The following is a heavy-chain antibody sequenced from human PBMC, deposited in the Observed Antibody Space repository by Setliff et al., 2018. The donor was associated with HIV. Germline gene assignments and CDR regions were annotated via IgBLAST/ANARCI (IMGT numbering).Heavy chain of an antibody. CDR2: TYTNGRL. V-gene: IGHV4-61*09. J-gene: IGHJ5*02. D-gene: IGHD3-3*01. CDR1: GGSITSGSFY. Sequence: SETLSLTCTVSGGSITSGSFYWTWIRKPAGKGLEWIGHTYTNGRLNYNPSLQSRVAISMDTSRNRFSLTLSSVTAAHTAVYFCAREDMSHWSGFLYESSWFDTWGRGILVTVSS. CDR3: AREDMSHWSGFLYESSWFDT.